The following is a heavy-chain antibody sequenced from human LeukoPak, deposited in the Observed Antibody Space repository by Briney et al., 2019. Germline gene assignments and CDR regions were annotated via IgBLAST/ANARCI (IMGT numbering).Heavy chain of an antibody. J-gene: IGHJ4*02. V-gene: IGHV3-64D*06. CDR2: ISSNGGST. D-gene: IGHD6-19*01. Sequence: GGSLRLSCSASGFTFSSNAMHWVRQAPGKGLEYVSGISSNGGSTYYADSRFIISRDNSKNTLYLQMSSLRTEDTAVYCCVKGWVYSSDWLDYWGQGTLVTVSS. CDR3: VKGWVYSSDWLDY. CDR1: GFTFSSNA.